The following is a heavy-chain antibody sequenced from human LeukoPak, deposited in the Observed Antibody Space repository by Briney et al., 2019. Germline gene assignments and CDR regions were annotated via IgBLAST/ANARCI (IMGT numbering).Heavy chain of an antibody. Sequence: KPSETLSLTCAVYGGSFSGYYWSWIRQPPGKGLEWIGEINHSGSTNYNPSLKSRVTISVDTSKNQFSLKLSSVTAADTAVYYCARARLWFGETPRWFDPWGQGTLVTVPS. CDR1: GGSFSGYY. D-gene: IGHD3-10*01. CDR2: INHSGST. CDR3: ARARLWFGETPRWFDP. J-gene: IGHJ5*02. V-gene: IGHV4-34*01.